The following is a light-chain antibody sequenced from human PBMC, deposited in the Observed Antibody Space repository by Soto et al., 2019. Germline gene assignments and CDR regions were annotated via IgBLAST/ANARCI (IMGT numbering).Light chain of an antibody. V-gene: IGKV4-1*01. CDR1: QSVLYSSNNKNY. CDR3: QQHHTTPPP. J-gene: IGKJ1*01. CDR2: WAS. Sequence: DIVMTQSPDSLAVSLGERATINCKSSQSVLYSSNNKNYLAWYQQKPGQPPKLLIYWASTRESGVPDRFSGSGSGSDFTLTISSLQAEDVAVYYYQQHHTTPPPFAPGPKVAIK.